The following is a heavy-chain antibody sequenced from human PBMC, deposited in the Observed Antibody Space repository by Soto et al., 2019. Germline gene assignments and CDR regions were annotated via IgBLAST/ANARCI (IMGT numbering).Heavy chain of an antibody. D-gene: IGHD4-17*01. CDR1: GFTFSSYG. Sequence: PXGSLRLSCAASGFTFSSYGMHWVRQAPGKGLEWVAVIWYDGSNKYYADSVKGRFTISRDNSKNTLYLQMNSLRAEDTAVYCCARGQRAGDYGGWFDPWGQGTLVTVSS. CDR3: ARGQRAGDYGGWFDP. J-gene: IGHJ5*02. V-gene: IGHV3-33*01. CDR2: IWYDGSNK.